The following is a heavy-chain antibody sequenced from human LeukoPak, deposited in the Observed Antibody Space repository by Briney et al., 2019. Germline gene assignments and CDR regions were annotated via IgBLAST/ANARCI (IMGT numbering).Heavy chain of an antibody. CDR2: ISGSGGST. CDR3: GKVFSSGGTREHYFYY. Sequence: GGSLRLSCAASGFTFSSYAMSWVRQAPGKGLEWVSAISGSGGSTYYADSVKGRFTISRDNSKNTLYLQMNSLRAEDTAVYYCGKVFSSGGTREHYFYYWGQGTL. V-gene: IGHV3-23*01. J-gene: IGHJ4*01. D-gene: IGHD1-26*01. CDR1: GFTFSSYA.